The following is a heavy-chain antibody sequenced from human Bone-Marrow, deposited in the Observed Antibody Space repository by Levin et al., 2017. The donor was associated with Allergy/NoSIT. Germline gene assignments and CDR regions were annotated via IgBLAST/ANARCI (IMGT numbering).Heavy chain of an antibody. CDR2: IDPNNGGR. D-gene: IGHD2-8*01. J-gene: IGHJ4*02. CDR1: GYTFTDYY. CDR3: ARGHCTNSGCSEATGLYQY. Sequence: ASVNVSCKASGYTFTDYYLHWVRQAPGQGLAWMGWIDPNNGGRKYAQKFQDRVTMTRDTSINTVYMELSSLKSDDAAVYYCARGHCTNSGCSEATGLYQYWGQGTLVTVSS. V-gene: IGHV1-2*02.